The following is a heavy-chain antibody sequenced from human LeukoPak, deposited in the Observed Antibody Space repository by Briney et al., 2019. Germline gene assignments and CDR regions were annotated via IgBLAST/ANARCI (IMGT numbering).Heavy chain of an antibody. J-gene: IGHJ4*02. Sequence: SQTLSLTCTVSGGPISSGSYYWSWIPQPPGKELEWIGHIYTSGSTNYNTSLKSRVTISVDTSKNQFSLKLSSVTAADTAVYYCARSKYYYDSSPPDYWGQGTLVTVSS. CDR1: GGPISSGSYY. D-gene: IGHD3-22*01. V-gene: IGHV4-61*09. CDR3: ARSKYYYDSSPPDY. CDR2: IYTSGST.